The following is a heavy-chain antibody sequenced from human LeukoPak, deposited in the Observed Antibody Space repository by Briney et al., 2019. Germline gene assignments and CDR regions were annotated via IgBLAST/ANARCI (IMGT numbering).Heavy chain of an antibody. D-gene: IGHD3-10*01. CDR1: GGSISSYY. Sequence: SETLSLTCTVSGGSISSYYWSWIRQPPGKGLEWIGYIYYSGSTNYNPSLKSRVTISLDTSKNQFSLKLSSVTAADVAVYYCARGTYYSLDSFDIWGQGTMVTVSS. CDR3: ARGTYYSLDSFDI. CDR2: IYYSGST. V-gene: IGHV4-59*08. J-gene: IGHJ3*02.